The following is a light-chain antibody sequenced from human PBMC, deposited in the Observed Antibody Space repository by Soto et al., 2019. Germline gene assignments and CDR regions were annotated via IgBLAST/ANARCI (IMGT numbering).Light chain of an antibody. J-gene: IGKJ4*01. CDR3: QQYGSSHPALT. V-gene: IGKV3-20*01. CDR1: QSVSSSY. Sequence: EIVLTQSPGTLSLSPGERATLSCRASQSVSSSYLAWYQQKPGQAPRLLIYGASSRATGIPDRFSGSGSGTDFTLTISRLEPEDCAVYYCQQYGSSHPALTFGGGTKVEIK. CDR2: GAS.